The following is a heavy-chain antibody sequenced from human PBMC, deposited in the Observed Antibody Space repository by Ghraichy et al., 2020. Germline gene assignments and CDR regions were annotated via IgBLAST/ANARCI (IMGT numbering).Heavy chain of an antibody. CDR1: GFTFSSYG. CDR2: IWYDGSNK. J-gene: IGHJ6*02. Sequence: GGSLRLSCAASGFTFSSYGMHWVRQAPGKGLEWVAVIWYDGSNKYYADSVKGRFTISRDNSKNTLYLQMNSLRAEDTAVYYCARDPLRSSTSFPPNDGMDVWGQGTTVTVSS. D-gene: IGHD2-2*01. CDR3: ARDPLRSSTSFPPNDGMDV. V-gene: IGHV3-33*01.